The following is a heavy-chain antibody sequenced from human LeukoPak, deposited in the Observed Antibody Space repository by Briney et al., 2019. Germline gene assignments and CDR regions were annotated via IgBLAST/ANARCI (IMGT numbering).Heavy chain of an antibody. CDR1: GFTFSSYW. Sequence: GGSLRLSCAASGFTFSSYWMHWVRQAPGPGLDLDSYISPSSSTIYYADSVKGRFTIPRDNAKNSLYLQMNSLRDEDTAVYYCARGPTTVTTRPFDIWGQGTMVTVSS. CDR3: ARGPTTVTTRPFDI. D-gene: IGHD4-17*01. V-gene: IGHV3-48*02. J-gene: IGHJ3*02. CDR2: ISPSSSTI.